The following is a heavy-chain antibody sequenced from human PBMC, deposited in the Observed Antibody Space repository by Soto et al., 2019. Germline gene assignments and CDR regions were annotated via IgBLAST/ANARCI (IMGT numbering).Heavy chain of an antibody. CDR2: ISSSGSTI. CDR1: GFTFSDYY. Sequence: GGSLRLSCAASGFTFSDYYMSWIRQAPGKGLEWVSYISSSGSTIYYADSVKGRFTISRDNAKNSLYLQMNSLRAEDTAVYHCARDNDGIRYSEYYFDYWGQGTLVTVSS. V-gene: IGHV3-11*01. D-gene: IGHD3-9*01. J-gene: IGHJ4*02. CDR3: ARDNDGIRYSEYYFDY.